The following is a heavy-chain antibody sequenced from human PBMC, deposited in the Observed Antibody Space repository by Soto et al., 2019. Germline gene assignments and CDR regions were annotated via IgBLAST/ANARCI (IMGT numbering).Heavy chain of an antibody. V-gene: IGHV1-18*01. J-gene: IGHJ3*02. CDR1: GYTFTSYG. CDR2: ISAYNGNT. Sequence: ASVKVSCKASGYTFTSYGISWVRQAPGQGLEWMGWISAYNGNTNYAQKLQGRVTMTTDTSTSTAYMELRSLRSDDTAVYYCARSRVGIYDILTGPDAFDIWGQGTMVTVSS. CDR3: ARSRVGIYDILTGPDAFDI. D-gene: IGHD3-9*01.